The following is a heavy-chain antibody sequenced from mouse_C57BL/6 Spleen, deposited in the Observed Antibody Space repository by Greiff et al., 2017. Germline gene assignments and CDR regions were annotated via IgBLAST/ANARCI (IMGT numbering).Heavy chain of an antibody. Sequence: QVQLKESGAELVRPGASVTLSCKASGYTFTDYEMHWVKQTPVHGLEWIGAIDPETGGTAYNQKFKGKAILTADKSSSTAYMELRSLTSEDSAVYYCTRWDDRGAMDYWGQGTSVTVSS. CDR3: TRWDDRGAMDY. CDR2: IDPETGGT. J-gene: IGHJ4*01. D-gene: IGHD4-1*01. V-gene: IGHV1-15*01. CDR1: GYTFTDYE.